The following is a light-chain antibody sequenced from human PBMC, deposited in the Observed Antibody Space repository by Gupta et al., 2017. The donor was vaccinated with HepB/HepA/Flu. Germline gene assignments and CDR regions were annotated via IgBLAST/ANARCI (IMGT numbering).Light chain of an antibody. CDR1: TVAVTSGFY. V-gene: IGLV7-43*01. CDR3: LLFDGGAQPWV. J-gene: IGLJ3*02. CDR2: ETS. Sequence: TLVTQELSRPVSLGGTVTLTGASCTVAVTSGFYPNWFQQKPGQAPTALIYETSKKHSWTPARFSGSLLGSKAALTLSGVQPEDEAEYYCLLFDGGAQPWVFGGGTTLTVL.